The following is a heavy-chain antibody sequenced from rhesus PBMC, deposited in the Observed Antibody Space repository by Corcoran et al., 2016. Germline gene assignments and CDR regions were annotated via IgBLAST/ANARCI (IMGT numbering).Heavy chain of an antibody. CDR3: ASTTVATGYFDY. CDR2: IYGPGATT. J-gene: IGHJ4*01. V-gene: IGHV4-93*02. D-gene: IGHD4-29*01. Sequence: QVQLQESGPAVVKPSETLSITCAVSGGSIRRSTWWTWTRPSPGKGLEWMGGIYGPGATTEYNPYLKSRVTISIDTSKNQFSLKLTSVTAADTAVYYCASTTVATGYFDYWGQGVPVTVSS. CDR1: GGSIRRSTW.